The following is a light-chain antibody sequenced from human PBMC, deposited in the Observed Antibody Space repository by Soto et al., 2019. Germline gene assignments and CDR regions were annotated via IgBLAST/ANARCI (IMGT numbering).Light chain of an antibody. Sequence: DIRMTQSPSSLCASVGDRVTMTCRASRGISNFLAWYQQKPGKVPKLLISAASTLQSGVPSRFSGSGSGTDFTLTITSLQPEDVATYYCQKYSSVITFGQGTRLEIK. V-gene: IGKV1-27*01. CDR2: AAS. J-gene: IGKJ5*01. CDR3: QKYSSVIT. CDR1: RGISNF.